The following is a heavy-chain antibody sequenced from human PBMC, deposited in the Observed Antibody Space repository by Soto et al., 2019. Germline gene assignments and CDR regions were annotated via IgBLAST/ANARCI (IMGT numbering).Heavy chain of an antibody. CDR1: VFTFSSYA. V-gene: IGHV3-30-3*01. CDR3: ARDPQDIVVWTFDY. CDR2: ISYDGSNK. J-gene: IGHJ4*02. Sequence: GGSLRLSCAASVFTFSSYAMHWVRQAPGKGLEWVAVISYDGSNKYYADSVKGRFTISRDNSKNTLYLQMNSLRAEDTAVYYCARDPQDIVVWTFDYWGQGTLVTVSS. D-gene: IGHD2-15*01.